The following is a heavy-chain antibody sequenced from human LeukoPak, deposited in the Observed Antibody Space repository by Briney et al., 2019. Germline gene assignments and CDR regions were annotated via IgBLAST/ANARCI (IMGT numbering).Heavy chain of an antibody. CDR1: GFTFSSYA. Sequence: PGGSLRLSCAASGFTFSSYAMSWVRQAPGKGLEWVAFIRYDGSNKYYADSVKGRFTISRDNSKNTLYLQMNSLRAEDTAVYYCAKGCSSTSCSGGNFDYWGQGTLVTVSS. D-gene: IGHD2-2*01. CDR3: AKGCSSTSCSGGNFDY. CDR2: IRYDGSNK. J-gene: IGHJ4*02. V-gene: IGHV3-30*02.